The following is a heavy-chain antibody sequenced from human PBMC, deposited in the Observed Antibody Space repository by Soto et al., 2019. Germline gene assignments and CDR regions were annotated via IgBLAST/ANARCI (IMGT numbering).Heavy chain of an antibody. CDR3: ARILAHLFDS. V-gene: IGHV4-31*03. J-gene: IGHJ4*02. D-gene: IGHD3-3*01. CDR2: ISYSGNT. Sequence: LSLTCKVSGGSLSTGAGCKYWSWIRQHPGKGLEWIGYISYSGNTYYNPSLKSRVTISVDTSKNQFSLKLSSVTAADTAIYYCARILAHLFDSWGQGSLVTVSS. CDR1: GGSLSTGAGCKY.